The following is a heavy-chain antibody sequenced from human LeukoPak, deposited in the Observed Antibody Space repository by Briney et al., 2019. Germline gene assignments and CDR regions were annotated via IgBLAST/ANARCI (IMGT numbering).Heavy chain of an antibody. D-gene: IGHD3-22*01. Sequence: GSLRLSCAASGFTFSSYWMSWIRQPPGKGLEWIGYIYYSGSTNYNPSLKSRVTISVDTSKNQFSLKLSSVTAADTAVYYCARHLGYDSSGYKAFDIWGQGTMVTVSS. V-gene: IGHV4-59*08. CDR3: ARHLGYDSSGYKAFDI. CDR2: IYYSGST. J-gene: IGHJ3*02. CDR1: GFTFSSYW.